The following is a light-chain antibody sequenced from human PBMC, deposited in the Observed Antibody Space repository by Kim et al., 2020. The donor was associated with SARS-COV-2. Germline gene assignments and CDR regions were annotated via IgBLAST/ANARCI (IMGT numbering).Light chain of an antibody. V-gene: IGLV2-8*01. Sequence: QSVTISCTGTSSDIGGYNYVSWYQQHTGKVHKLMIYEVSKRPSGVPDRFSGSKSDNTASLTVSGLQAEDEADYYCSSYAGSNNFVVFGGGTQLTV. CDR1: SSDIGGYNY. CDR2: EVS. CDR3: SSYAGSNNFVV. J-gene: IGLJ2*01.